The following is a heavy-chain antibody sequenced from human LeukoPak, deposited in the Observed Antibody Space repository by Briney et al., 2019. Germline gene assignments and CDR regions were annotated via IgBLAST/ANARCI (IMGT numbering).Heavy chain of an antibody. V-gene: IGHV3-23*01. D-gene: IGHD3-16*01. CDR3: ATSWGPDTSTSRWGRDGVDV. CDR2: ISKSGGNT. Sequence: PGRSLRLSCAASGFTFSSYAMSWVRQAPGKGLEWVSAISKSGGNTYYADSVKGRFTISRDNSKNTQYLQMNSLRAEDTAVYYCATSWGPDTSTSRWGRDGVDVWGQGTTVTVSS. J-gene: IGHJ6*02. CDR1: GFTFSSYA.